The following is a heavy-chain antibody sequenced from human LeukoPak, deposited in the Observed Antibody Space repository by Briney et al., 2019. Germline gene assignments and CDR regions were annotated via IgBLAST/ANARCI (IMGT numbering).Heavy chain of an antibody. D-gene: IGHD6-19*01. CDR2: INPKSGGT. J-gene: IGHJ4*02. Sequence: ASVKDSCKASGYTFTGSYMHWVRQAPGQGLEWMGWINPKSGGTKYAQKFQGRVSMTRDTSINTAYMELRRLRFDDTAVFYCARPLYSSGWHWDYWGQGTLVTVSS. CDR1: GYTFTGSY. V-gene: IGHV1-2*02. CDR3: ARPLYSSGWHWDY.